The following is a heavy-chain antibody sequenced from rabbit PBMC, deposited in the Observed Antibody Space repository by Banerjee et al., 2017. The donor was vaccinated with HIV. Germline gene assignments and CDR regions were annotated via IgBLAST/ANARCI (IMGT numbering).Heavy chain of an antibody. CDR3: ARDYGGSSYYYFYL. V-gene: IGHV1S40*01. CDR2: IYAGGSGST. D-gene: IGHD8-1*01. CDR1: GFDLTTFY. J-gene: IGHJ4*01. Sequence: QSLEESGGDLVQPGASLTLTCTASGFDLTTFYMCWVRQAPGKGLEWIACIYAGGSGSTTYATWAKGRFTISKTSSTTVTLQMTSLTAADTATYFCARDYGGSSYYYFYLWGPGTLVTVS.